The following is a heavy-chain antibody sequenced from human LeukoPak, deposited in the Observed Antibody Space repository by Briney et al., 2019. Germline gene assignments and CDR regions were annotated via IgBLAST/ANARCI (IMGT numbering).Heavy chain of an antibody. D-gene: IGHD2-15*01. CDR3: ARNRDRPSDYMDV. CDR2: IYTSGST. V-gene: IGHV4-39*01. J-gene: IGHJ6*03. CDR1: GGSISSSSYY. Sequence: SETLSLTCTVSGGSISSSSYYWGWIRQPPGKGLEWIGRIYTSGSTNYNPSLKSRVTMSVDTSKNQFSLKLSSVTAADTAVYYCARNRDRPSDYMDVWGKGTTVTVSS.